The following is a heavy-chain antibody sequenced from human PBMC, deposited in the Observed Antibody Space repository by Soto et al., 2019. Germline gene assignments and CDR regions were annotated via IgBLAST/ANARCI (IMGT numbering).Heavy chain of an antibody. CDR3: ARDRDGYRVFDY. CDR1: GGSISSYY. J-gene: IGHJ4*02. Sequence: SETLSLTCTVSGGSISSYYWSWIRQPPGKGLEWIGYIYYSGSTNYNPSLKSRVTISVDTSKNQFSLKLSSVTAADTAVYYCARDRDGYRVFDYWGQGTLVTVSS. D-gene: IGHD5-12*01. CDR2: IYYSGST. V-gene: IGHV4-59*01.